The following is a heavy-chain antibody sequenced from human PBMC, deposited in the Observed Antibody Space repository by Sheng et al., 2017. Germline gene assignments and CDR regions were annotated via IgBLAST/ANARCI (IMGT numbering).Heavy chain of an antibody. V-gene: IGHV3-23*04. D-gene: IGHD4-17*01. CDR1: GFTFFYLW. J-gene: IGHJ4*02. Sequence: EVQLVESGGGLAQPGGTLRLSCAVSGFTFFYLWHELGPPGVQGGGVEWVSSVSGTGVGTSYAHSVKGRFTISRDNSKSTVYLQMNSLRAEDTAVYYCAKGWDVYSDWRSYFEFWGQGTLVTVSS. CDR3: AKGWDVYSDWRSYFEF. CDR2: VSGTGVGT.